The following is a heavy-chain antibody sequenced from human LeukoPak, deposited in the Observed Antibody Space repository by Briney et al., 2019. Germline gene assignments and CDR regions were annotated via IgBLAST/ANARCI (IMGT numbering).Heavy chain of an antibody. CDR1: GGSFSGYY. Sequence: SETLSLTCAVYGGSFSGYYWSWIRQPPGKGLEWIGEINHSGSTNYNPSLKSRVTISVDTSKNQFSLKLSSVTAADTAVYYCARGIAVAGEDYWGQGTLVTVSS. V-gene: IGHV4-34*01. CDR2: INHSGST. D-gene: IGHD6-19*01. CDR3: ARGIAVAGEDY. J-gene: IGHJ4*02.